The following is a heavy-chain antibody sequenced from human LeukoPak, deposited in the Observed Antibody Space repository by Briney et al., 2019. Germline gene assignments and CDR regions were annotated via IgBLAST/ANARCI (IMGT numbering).Heavy chain of an antibody. D-gene: IGHD1-26*01. Sequence: GGSLRLSCAASGFTFSSYSMNWVRQAPGKGLEWVSSISSSSSYIYYADSVKGRFTISRDNAKNSLYLQMNSLRAEDTAVYYCARASSGSYGHYYGMDVWGQGTTVTVS. V-gene: IGHV3-21*01. CDR3: ARASSGSYGHYYGMDV. CDR2: ISSSSSYI. J-gene: IGHJ6*02. CDR1: GFTFSSYS.